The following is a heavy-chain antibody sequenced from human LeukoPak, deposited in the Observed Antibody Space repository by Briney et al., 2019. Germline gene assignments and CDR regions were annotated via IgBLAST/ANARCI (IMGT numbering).Heavy chain of an antibody. CDR1: GGSLSTYY. D-gene: IGHD1-26*01. Sequence: SETLSLTCNVSGGSLSTYYWDWLRQPPGKGLEWIGYISDTGKTDYNPSLKSRVTISLDTSKSQFSLRLRSVTTADTAVYFCATGYYEPSDNWGPGTLVTVSS. J-gene: IGHJ4*02. V-gene: IGHV4-59*01. CDR3: ATGYYEPSDN. CDR2: ISDTGKT.